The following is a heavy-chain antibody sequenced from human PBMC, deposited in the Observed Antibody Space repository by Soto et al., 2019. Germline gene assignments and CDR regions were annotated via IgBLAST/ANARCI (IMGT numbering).Heavy chain of an antibody. CDR2: IKQDGSEK. CDR1: GFTYSSYC. J-gene: IGHJ4*02. D-gene: IGHD4-17*01. CDR3: ATPIGDYDFDY. Sequence: GGSLRLSCAASGFTYSSYCMSLVRQAPGKGLEWVANIKQDGSEKYYVDSVKGRFTISRDNAKNSLYLQMNSLRAEDTAVYYCATPIGDYDFDYWGEGIPVTVYS. V-gene: IGHV3-7*03.